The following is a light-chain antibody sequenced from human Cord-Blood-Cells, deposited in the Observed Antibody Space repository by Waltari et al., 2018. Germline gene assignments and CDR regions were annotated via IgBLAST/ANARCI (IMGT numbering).Light chain of an antibody. CDR1: QSVSSK. J-gene: IGKJ3*01. CDR3: QQYNNWPRV. Sequence: EIVMTQSPATLSVSPGERATLSCRASQSVSSKLAWYQQKPGQAPRLLIYGAFTRATGIPARFSGSGSGTEFTLTISSLQSEDFAVYYCQQYNNWPRVFGPGTKVDIK. CDR2: GAF. V-gene: IGKV3-15*01.